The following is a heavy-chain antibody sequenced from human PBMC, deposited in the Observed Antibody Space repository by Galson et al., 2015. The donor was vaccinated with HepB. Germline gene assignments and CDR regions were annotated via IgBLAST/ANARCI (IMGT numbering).Heavy chain of an antibody. CDR1: GFTFSDYA. J-gene: IGHJ4*02. V-gene: IGHV3-23*01. Sequence: SLRLSCAASGFTFSDYAMFWVRQAPGKGLEWVSSISGSAGSTYYAESVKGRSTISRDNSKNTLFLQMNSLRAEDAAVYYCVKGNIITGYVHNFDYWGQGTLVTVSS. D-gene: IGHD5-12*01. CDR2: ISGSAGST. CDR3: VKGNIITGYVHNFDY.